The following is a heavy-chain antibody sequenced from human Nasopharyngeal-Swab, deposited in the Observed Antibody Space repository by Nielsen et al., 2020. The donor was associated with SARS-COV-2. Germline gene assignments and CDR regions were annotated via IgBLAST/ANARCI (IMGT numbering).Heavy chain of an antibody. Sequence: ASVKVSCKASGYTFTSYGISWVRQAPGQGLEWMGWISAYNGNTNYAQKLQGRVTMTTDTSTSTAYMELRSLRSDDTAVYYCARGAYDSSGYNPGEDLPDIWGQGTMVTVSS. J-gene: IGHJ3*02. V-gene: IGHV1-18*01. D-gene: IGHD3-22*01. CDR3: ARGAYDSSGYNPGEDLPDI. CDR1: GYTFTSYG. CDR2: ISAYNGNT.